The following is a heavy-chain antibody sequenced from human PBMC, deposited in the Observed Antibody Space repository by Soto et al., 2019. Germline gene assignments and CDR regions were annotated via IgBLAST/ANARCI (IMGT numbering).Heavy chain of an antibody. CDR3: ARGLECRGYCLDKPTWFGP. J-gene: IGHJ5*02. CDR2: IIPIFGTP. V-gene: IGHV1-69*06. Sequence: SVKVSCKASGGTFSTYTFSWVRQAPGQGLEWMGRIIPIFGTPYYAQKFQGRVTITADKSTSTVYMELSSLGSDDTAVYFCARGLECRGYCLDKPTWFGPWGQGTLVTVSS. CDR1: GGTFSTYT. D-gene: IGHD2-15*01.